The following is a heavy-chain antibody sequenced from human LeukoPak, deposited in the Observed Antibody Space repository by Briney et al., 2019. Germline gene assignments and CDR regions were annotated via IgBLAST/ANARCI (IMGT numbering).Heavy chain of an antibody. CDR3: AKDSSSLGELSY. D-gene: IGHD3-16*02. J-gene: IGHJ4*02. V-gene: IGHV3-21*01. CDR1: GFTFSTYS. Sequence: PGGSLRLSCAASGFTFSTYSMNWVRQAPGKGLEWVSSITASSYIYYADFVEGRFTISRDNAKNSLYLQMNSLRAEDTAVYYCAKDSSSLGELSYWGQGTLVTVSS. CDR2: ITASSYI.